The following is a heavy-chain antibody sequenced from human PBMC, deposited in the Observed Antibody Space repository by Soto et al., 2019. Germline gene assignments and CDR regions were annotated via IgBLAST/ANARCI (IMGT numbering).Heavy chain of an antibody. J-gene: IGHJ6*02. Sequence: QVQLVQSGAEVKKPGSSVKVSCKASGGTFSSYAISWVRQAPGQGLEWMGGIIPIFGTANYAQKFQGRVTMTADEFTSTAYMELSSMRSEDTAVYYCARSHTYDILTEYGMDVWGQGTTVTVSS. V-gene: IGHV1-69*01. CDR1: GGTFSSYA. CDR2: IIPIFGTA. D-gene: IGHD3-9*01. CDR3: ARSHTYDILTEYGMDV.